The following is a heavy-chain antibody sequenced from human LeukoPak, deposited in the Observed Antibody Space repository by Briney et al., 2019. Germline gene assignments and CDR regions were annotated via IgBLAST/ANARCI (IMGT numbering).Heavy chain of an antibody. CDR1: GFSISSSSYY. CDR3: ASRTEWLPNYYFDY. Sequence: PSESLSLTCTVSGFSISSSSYYWGWLGQPPGQGLEWIGSTDFRGSTYYNPSLKSRVTISVDTSKNQFSLKLNSVPAADTAVYYCASRTEWLPNYYFDYWGEGTLVTVSS. J-gene: IGHJ4*02. D-gene: IGHD3-3*01. CDR2: TDFRGST. V-gene: IGHV4-39*01.